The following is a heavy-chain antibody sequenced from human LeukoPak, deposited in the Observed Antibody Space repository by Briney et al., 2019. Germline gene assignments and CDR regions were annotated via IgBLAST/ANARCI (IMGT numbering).Heavy chain of an antibody. CDR1: SGSISGSNW. CDR2: IYHSGTT. Sequence: PSETLSLTCAVSSGSISGSNWWSWVRQPPGKGLEWIGEIYHSGTTNYNPSLKSRVTISVDKSKNQFSLKLSSVTAADTAVYYCARSPSGSSSRWFDPWGQGTLVTVSA. D-gene: IGHD1-26*01. V-gene: IGHV4-4*02. CDR3: ARSPSGSSSRWFDP. J-gene: IGHJ5*02.